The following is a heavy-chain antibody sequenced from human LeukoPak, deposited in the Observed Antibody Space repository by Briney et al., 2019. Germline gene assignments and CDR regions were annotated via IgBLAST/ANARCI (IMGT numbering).Heavy chain of an antibody. CDR1: GYTFTGYY. V-gene: IGHV1-2*02. J-gene: IGHJ4*02. CDR3: ARILGYCISTSCADY. D-gene: IGHD2-2*01. CDR2: INPNSGGT. Sequence: ASVKVSCKASGYTFTGYYMHWVRQAPGQGLEWMGWINPNSGGTNYAQKFQGRVTMTRDTSISTAYMELSRLRSDDTAVYYCARILGYCISTSCADYWGQGTLVTLSS.